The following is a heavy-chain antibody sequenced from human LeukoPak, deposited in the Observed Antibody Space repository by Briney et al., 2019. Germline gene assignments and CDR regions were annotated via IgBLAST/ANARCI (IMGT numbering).Heavy chain of an antibody. J-gene: IGHJ4*02. CDR2: INTNTGNP. CDR3: ARGSSSGSWVPLDY. D-gene: IGHD3-10*01. V-gene: IGHV7-4-1*02. CDR1: GFTFTSYA. Sequence: ASVKVSCKASGFTFTSYAMNWVRQAPGQGLEWMGWINTNTGNPTYAQGFTGRFVFSLDTSVSTAYLQISSLKAEDTAVYYCARGSSSGSWVPLDYWGQGTLVTVSS.